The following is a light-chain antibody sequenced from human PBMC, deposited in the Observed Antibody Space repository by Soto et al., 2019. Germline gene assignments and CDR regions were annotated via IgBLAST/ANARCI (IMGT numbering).Light chain of an antibody. CDR2: AAS. CDR3: QQSYSTPPT. Sequence: DIQMTQSPSSLSASVGDRVTITCRASQSISSYLNWYQQKPGKAPKLLIYAASSLLSGVPSRFSGSGSGTDFTLTISSLQPEDFATYDCQQSYSTPPTFGQGTKLEIK. CDR1: QSISSY. V-gene: IGKV1-39*01. J-gene: IGKJ2*01.